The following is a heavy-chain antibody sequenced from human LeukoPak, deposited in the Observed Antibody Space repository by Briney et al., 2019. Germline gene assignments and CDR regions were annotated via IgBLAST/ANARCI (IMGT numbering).Heavy chain of an antibody. Sequence: GGSLRLSCAASGFTFSDYYMSWIRQAPGKGLEWVSYISSSGSTIYYADSVKGRFTISRDNAKNSLYLQMNSLRAEDTAVYYCARFILVEMATIYYFDYWGQGTLVTVSS. CDR3: ARFILVEMATIYYFDY. J-gene: IGHJ4*02. CDR2: ISSSGSTI. CDR1: GFTFSDYY. D-gene: IGHD5-24*01. V-gene: IGHV3-11*01.